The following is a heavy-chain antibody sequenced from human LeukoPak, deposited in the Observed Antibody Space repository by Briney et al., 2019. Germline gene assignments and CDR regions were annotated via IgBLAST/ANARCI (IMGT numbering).Heavy chain of an antibody. V-gene: IGHV3-48*04. CDR3: ARELEMADAFDI. CDR2: ISSSSDTV. D-gene: IGHD5-24*01. J-gene: IGHJ3*02. CDR1: GFTFSTYT. Sequence: GGSLRLSCAASGFTFSTYTMNWVRQAPGKGLEWVSCISSSSDTVYYADSVRGRFTISRDNAKNSLYLQMNRLRVEDTAVYYCARELEMADAFDIWGQGTMVTVSS.